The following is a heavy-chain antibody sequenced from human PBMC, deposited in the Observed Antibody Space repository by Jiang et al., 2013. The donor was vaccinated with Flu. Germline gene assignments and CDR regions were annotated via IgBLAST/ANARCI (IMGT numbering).Heavy chain of an antibody. Sequence: QLLESGGGLVNPGGSLGLSCVASGFTFGDTWMSWVRQAPGKGLEWVGRIKLKTGGGTTDYVAPVKGRFTISRDDSKNTVYLQMNSLKIEDTAVYYCVAHRGIINVFDIWGQGTVVTVSS. J-gene: IGHJ3*02. V-gene: IGHV3-15*01. D-gene: IGHD3-16*02. CDR2: IKLKTGGGTT. CDR1: GFTFGDTW. CDR3: VAHRGIINVFDI.